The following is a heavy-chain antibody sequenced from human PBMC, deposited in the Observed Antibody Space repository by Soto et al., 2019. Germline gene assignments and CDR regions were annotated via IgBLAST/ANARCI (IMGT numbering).Heavy chain of an antibody. CDR1: GYTFTSYA. CDR2: INAGNGNT. D-gene: IGHD6-13*01. Sequence: QVQLVQSGAEVKKPGASVKVSCKASGYTFTSYAMHWVRQAPGQRLEWMGWINAGNGNTKYSQKFQGRVTITRDTPASTAYMELSSLRSEDTAVYYCARGGIAAAARFDPWGQGTLVTVSS. CDR3: ARGGIAAAARFDP. J-gene: IGHJ5*02. V-gene: IGHV1-3*01.